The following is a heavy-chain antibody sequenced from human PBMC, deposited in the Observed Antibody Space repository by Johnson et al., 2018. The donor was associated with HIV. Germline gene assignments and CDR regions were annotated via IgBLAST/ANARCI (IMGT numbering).Heavy chain of an antibody. CDR2: INWNGGST. D-gene: IGHD5-24*01. V-gene: IGHV3-20*04. CDR3: TIWRWGWAGQEALDI. Sequence: VQLVESGGGLVQPGGSLRLSCAASGFTFDDYGMSWVRQAPGKGLEWVSGINWNGGSTGYVDSVKGRFTISRDNSKNTVYLQMNSLRDEDTSVYYCTIWRWGWAGQEALDIWGPGTMVTVSS. J-gene: IGHJ3*02. CDR1: GFTFDDYG.